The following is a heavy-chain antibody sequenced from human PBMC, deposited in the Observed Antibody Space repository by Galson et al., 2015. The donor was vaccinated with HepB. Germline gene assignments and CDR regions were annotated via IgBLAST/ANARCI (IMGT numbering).Heavy chain of an antibody. V-gene: IGHV3-30-3*01. CDR3: ASVYGSGSYYNEDY. Sequence: SLRLSCAASGFTFSSYAMHWVRQAPGKGLEWVAVISYDGSNKYYADSVKGRFTISRDNSKNTLYLQMNSLRAEDTAVYYCASVYGSGSYYNEDYWGQGTLVTVSS. CDR1: GFTFSSYA. D-gene: IGHD3-10*01. CDR2: ISYDGSNK. J-gene: IGHJ4*02.